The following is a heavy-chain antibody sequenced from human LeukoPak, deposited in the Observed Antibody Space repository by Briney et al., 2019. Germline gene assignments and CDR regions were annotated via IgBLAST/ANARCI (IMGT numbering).Heavy chain of an antibody. Sequence: SETLSLTCTVSGGSISSSSYYWVWIRQPPGKGLEWIGSIYYSGSTYYNPSVKSRVTISVDTSKNQFSLKQSSVTPADTAVYYCARHNREYYYDSSGPNWFDPWGQGTLVTVSS. CDR3: ARHNREYYYDSSGPNWFDP. V-gene: IGHV4-39*01. CDR2: IYYSGST. J-gene: IGHJ5*02. CDR1: GGSISSSSYY. D-gene: IGHD3-22*01.